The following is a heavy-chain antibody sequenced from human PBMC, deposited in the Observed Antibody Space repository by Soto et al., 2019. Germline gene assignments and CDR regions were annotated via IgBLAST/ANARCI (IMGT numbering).Heavy chain of an antibody. V-gene: IGHV4-61*01. CDR1: GGSVIGGTHY. CDR2: IYNSGST. J-gene: IGHJ2*01. CDR3: ARGYRTSWYWLDL. Sequence: QAQLQESGPGPVKPSETLSLTCTVSGGSVIGGTHYWSLIRQPPGKGLEWIGYIYNSGSTNYNPYIKSRVTLSVDTSKNQFSLKLSSVTAADTAVYYCARGYRTSWYWLDLWGRGNLVTVSS. D-gene: IGHD6-13*01.